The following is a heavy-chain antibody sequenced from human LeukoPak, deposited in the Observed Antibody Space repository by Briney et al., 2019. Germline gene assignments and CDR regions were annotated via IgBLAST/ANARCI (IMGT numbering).Heavy chain of an antibody. Sequence: PSETLSLTCTVSGGSISSYYWSWIRQPPGKGLEWIGYIYYSGSTYYNPSLKSRVTISVDTSKNQFSLKLSSVTAADTAVYYCARADNRNYDFWSFDYWGQGTLVTVSS. V-gene: IGHV4-59*06. J-gene: IGHJ4*02. CDR3: ARADNRNYDFWSFDY. CDR2: IYYSGST. D-gene: IGHD3-3*01. CDR1: GGSISSYY.